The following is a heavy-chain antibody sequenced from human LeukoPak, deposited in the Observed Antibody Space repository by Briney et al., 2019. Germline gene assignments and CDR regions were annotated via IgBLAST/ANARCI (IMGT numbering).Heavy chain of an antibody. CDR3: VRGYSFGPYGMDV. Sequence: PGGSMRLSCSASGFPFSSYAMHWVRQAPGKGLEYVSAISDSGGSTYYADSVKGRFTISGDNSKNTLYLQMSSLRAEDTAVYFCVRGYSFGPYGMDVWDQGTTVSVSS. CDR1: GFPFSSYA. V-gene: IGHV3-64D*09. J-gene: IGHJ6*02. D-gene: IGHD2-15*01. CDR2: ISDSGGST.